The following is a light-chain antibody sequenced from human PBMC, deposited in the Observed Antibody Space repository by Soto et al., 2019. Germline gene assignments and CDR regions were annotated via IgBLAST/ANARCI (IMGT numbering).Light chain of an antibody. V-gene: IGLV4-69*01. CDR1: SGHSIFA. CDR2: VNGDGSH. CDR3: QTWATGIRV. J-gene: IGLJ3*02. Sequence: QLVLTQSPSASASLGASVKLTCTLSSGHSIFAIAWHQQQPEKGPRYLMKVNGDGSHNKGDGIPDRFSGSSSGAERYLTISSLPSEDEADYYCQTWATGIRVFGGGTKVTVL.